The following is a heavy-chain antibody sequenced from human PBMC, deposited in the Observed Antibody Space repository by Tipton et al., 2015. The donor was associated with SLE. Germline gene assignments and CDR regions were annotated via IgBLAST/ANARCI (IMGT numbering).Heavy chain of an antibody. CDR3: ARDRSISWFYY. J-gene: IGHJ4*02. D-gene: IGHD2-21*01. V-gene: IGHV4-39*02. Sequence: TLSLTCTVSGGSIDSSTFYWGWIRQPPGKGLEWIGSIYYSGNNYYNPSLKSRVTISVDTSKKQFTLELVSVTAADTAVYYCARDRSISWFYYWGQGTLVTVSS. CDR2: IYYSGNN. CDR1: GGSIDSSTFY.